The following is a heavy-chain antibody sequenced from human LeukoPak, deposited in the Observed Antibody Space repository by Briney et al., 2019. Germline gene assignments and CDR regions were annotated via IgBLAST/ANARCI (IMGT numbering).Heavy chain of an antibody. CDR1: GFTFTRNC. CDR2: IPHDGSNA. V-gene: IGHV3-30*03. Sequence: GGSLRLSCVASGFTFTRNCMHWVRQAPGKGLEWVAAIPHDGSNALYADSVKGRFTISRDDSKNTQYLQMNSLRIEDSAMYYCATGSDYYYASWGQGTLVTVSS. D-gene: IGHD3-3*01. J-gene: IGHJ5*02. CDR3: ATGSDYYYAS.